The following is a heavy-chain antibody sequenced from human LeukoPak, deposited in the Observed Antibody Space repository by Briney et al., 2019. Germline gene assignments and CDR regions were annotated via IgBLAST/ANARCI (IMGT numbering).Heavy chain of an antibody. Sequence: ASVKVSCKASGYTFTSYGISWVRQAPGQGLEWMGWISAYNGNTNYAQKLQGRVTMTTDTSTSTAYMELRSLRSDDTAVCYCARDLGIAAAGTIDYWGQGTLVTVSS. J-gene: IGHJ4*02. CDR2: ISAYNGNT. CDR3: ARDLGIAAAGTIDY. CDR1: GYTFTSYG. V-gene: IGHV1-18*01. D-gene: IGHD6-13*01.